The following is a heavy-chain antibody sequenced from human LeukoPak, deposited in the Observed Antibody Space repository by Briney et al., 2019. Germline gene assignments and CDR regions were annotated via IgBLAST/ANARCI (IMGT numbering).Heavy chain of an antibody. V-gene: IGHV3-23*01. J-gene: IGHJ4*02. D-gene: IGHD2-21*01. CDR2: ISGSGGST. Sequence: GGSLRLSCAASGFTFSSYAMSWVRQAPGKGLEWVSAISGSGGSTYYADSVKGRFTISRDNAKNSLYLQMNSLRAEDTAVYYCARDGFAYCGGDCYPQYYFDYWGQGTLVTVSS. CDR1: GFTFSSYA. CDR3: ARDGFAYCGGDCYPQYYFDY.